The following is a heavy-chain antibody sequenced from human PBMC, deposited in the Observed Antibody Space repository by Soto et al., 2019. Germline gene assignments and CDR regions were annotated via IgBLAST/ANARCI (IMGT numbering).Heavy chain of an antibody. V-gene: IGHV4-39*01. CDR1: NAPVGSSTYT. D-gene: IGHD6-13*01. Sequence: SETLSLTCTVSNAPVGSSTYTWGWILHPPGKGLEWIGSIYNSGRTYYNPSLNSRVTVSVDTSMNEFSLSLSSVTAADTAVYYCARQLIYWGQGTPVTVSS. CDR3: ARQLIY. CDR2: IYNSGRT. J-gene: IGHJ4*02.